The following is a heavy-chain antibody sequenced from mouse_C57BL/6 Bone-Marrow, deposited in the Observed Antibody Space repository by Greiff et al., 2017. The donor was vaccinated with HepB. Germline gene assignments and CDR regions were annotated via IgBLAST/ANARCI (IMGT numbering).Heavy chain of an antibody. CDR1: GYSITSGYY. CDR2: ISYDGSN. CDR3: AREGFYDYDRFYYAMDY. D-gene: IGHD2-4*01. V-gene: IGHV3-6*01. J-gene: IGHJ4*01. Sequence: EVQLQQSGPGLVKPSQSLSLTCSVTGYSITSGYYWNWIRQFPGNKLEWMGYISYDGSNNYNPSLKNRIAITRDTSKNQFFLKLNSVTTEDTATYYCAREGFYDYDRFYYAMDYWGQGTSVTVSS.